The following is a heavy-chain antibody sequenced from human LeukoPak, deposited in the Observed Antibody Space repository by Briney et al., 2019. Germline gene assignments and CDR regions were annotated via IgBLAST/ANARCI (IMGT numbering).Heavy chain of an antibody. CDR2: ISYDGSNK. Sequence: GGSLRLSYAASGFTFSSYGMHWVRQAPGKGLEWVAVISYDGSNKYYADSVKGRFTISRDNSKNTLYLQMNSLRAEDTAVYYCASSGRMDYWGQGTLVTVSS. J-gene: IGHJ4*02. CDR1: GFTFSSYG. D-gene: IGHD3-10*01. CDR3: ASSGRMDY. V-gene: IGHV3-30*03.